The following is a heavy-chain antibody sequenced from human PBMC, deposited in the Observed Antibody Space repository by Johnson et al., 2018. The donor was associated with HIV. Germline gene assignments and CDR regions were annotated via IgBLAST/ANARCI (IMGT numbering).Heavy chain of an antibody. J-gene: IGHJ3*02. CDR2: ISGSGGST. CDR3: ARGPLLWRAFDI. CDR1: GFTFSNAW. D-gene: IGHD3-10*01. Sequence: VQLVESGGGLVQPGGSLKLSCTASGFTFSNAWMNWVRHAPGKGLEWVSAISGSGGSTYYADSVKGRFTISRDNSKNTLYLQMNSLRAEDTAVYYCARGPLLWRAFDIWGQGTMVTVSS. V-gene: IGHV3-23*04.